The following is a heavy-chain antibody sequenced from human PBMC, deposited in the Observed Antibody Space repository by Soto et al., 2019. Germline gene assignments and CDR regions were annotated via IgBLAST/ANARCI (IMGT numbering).Heavy chain of an antibody. V-gene: IGHV1-69*13. Sequence: GASVKVSCKASGGTFSSYAISWVRQAPGQGLEWMGGIIPIFGTANYAQKFQGRVTITADESTSTAYMELSSLRSEDTAVYYCARDLQIPYCSGGSCYSEFAVPYYYYYGMDVWGQGTTVTVSS. CDR1: GGTFSSYA. D-gene: IGHD2-15*01. J-gene: IGHJ6*02. CDR2: IIPIFGTA. CDR3: ARDLQIPYCSGGSCYSEFAVPYYYYYGMDV.